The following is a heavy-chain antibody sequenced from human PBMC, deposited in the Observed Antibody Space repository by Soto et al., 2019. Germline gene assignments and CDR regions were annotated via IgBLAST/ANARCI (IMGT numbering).Heavy chain of an antibody. J-gene: IGHJ6*02. CDR3: AAAWKVVTAKFYYYYGMDV. D-gene: IGHD2-21*02. CDR1: GFTFTSSA. V-gene: IGHV1-58*01. CDR2: IVVGSGNT. Sequence: QMQLVQSGPEVKKPGTSVKVSCKASGFTFTSSAVQWVRQARGQRLEWIGWIVVGSGNTNYAQKFQERVTITRDSSTSPAYMELSSLRSEDTAVYYCAAAWKVVTAKFYYYYGMDVWGQGTTVTVSS.